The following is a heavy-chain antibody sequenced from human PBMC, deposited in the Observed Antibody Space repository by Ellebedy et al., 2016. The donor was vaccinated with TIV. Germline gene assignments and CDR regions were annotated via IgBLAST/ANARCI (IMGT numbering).Heavy chain of an antibody. V-gene: IGHV3-23*01. CDR2: ISGGGGIT. D-gene: IGHD2-15*01. CDR3: AKVEVGYCSGGSCFTNWFDP. J-gene: IGHJ5*02. Sequence: GESLKISCAAPGFTFNRYVITWVRQAPGKGLEWVSSISGGGGITNYAVSVKGRFTISRDNSKNTLYLQMNSLRAEDTAVYYCAKVEVGYCSGGSCFTNWFDPWGQGTLVTVSS. CDR1: GFTFNRYV.